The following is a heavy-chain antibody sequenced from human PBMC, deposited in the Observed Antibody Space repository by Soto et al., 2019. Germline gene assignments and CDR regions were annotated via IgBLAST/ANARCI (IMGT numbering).Heavy chain of an antibody. CDR2: IYHSGST. J-gene: IGHJ4*02. CDR3: ARTPWDADAGYPFDY. CDR1: GGSISSSNW. Sequence: QVPLQESGPGLVKPSGTLSLTCAVSGGSISSSNWWSWVRQPPGKGLEWIGEIYHSGSTNYNPSLKSRGTISVDKSTNPFSLKMSSVTAADTAVYSCARTPWDADAGYPFDYWGQGTLVTVSS. D-gene: IGHD1-26*01. V-gene: IGHV4-4*02.